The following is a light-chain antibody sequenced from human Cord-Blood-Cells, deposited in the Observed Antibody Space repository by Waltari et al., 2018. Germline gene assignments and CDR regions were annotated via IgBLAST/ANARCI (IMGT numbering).Light chain of an antibody. J-gene: IGKJ1*01. Sequence: DIQMTPSPSSLSASVGYRVTITCRASQSISSYLNWYQQKPGKAPKLLIYAASSLQSGVPSRFSGSGSGTDFTLTISSLQPEDFATYYCQQRYSTPWTFGQGTKVEIK. CDR3: QQRYSTPWT. CDR2: AAS. V-gene: IGKV1-39*01. CDR1: QSISSY.